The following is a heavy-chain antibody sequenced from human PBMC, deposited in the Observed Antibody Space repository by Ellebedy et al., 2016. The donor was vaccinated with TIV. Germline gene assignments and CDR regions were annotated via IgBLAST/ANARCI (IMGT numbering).Heavy chain of an antibody. J-gene: IGHJ4*02. V-gene: IGHV3-7*03. Sequence: GESLKISCVASGFTLSDFWMTWVRQAPGQGLEWVANIQEYGNEEYYVDSVKGRFTISRDNSKNSLFLQMDSLRAEDTAVYYCAGHGDRAITHWGQGTLVTVSS. CDR1: GFTLSDFW. D-gene: IGHD2-21*01. CDR3: AGHGDRAITH. CDR2: IQEYGNEE.